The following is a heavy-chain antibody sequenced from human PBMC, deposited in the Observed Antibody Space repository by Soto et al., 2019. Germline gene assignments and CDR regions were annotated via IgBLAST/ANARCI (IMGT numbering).Heavy chain of an antibody. J-gene: IGHJ6*02. CDR3: ARALPGRYIDWSKDYGMDV. Sequence: PSETLSLTCAVSGGSISSSNWWSWVRQPPGKGLEWIGEIYHSGSTNYNPSLKSRVTISVDKSKNQFSLKLSSVTAADTAVYYCARALPGRYIDWSKDYGMDVWGQGTTVTVSS. V-gene: IGHV4-4*02. D-gene: IGHD3-9*01. CDR1: GGSISSSNW. CDR2: IYHSGST.